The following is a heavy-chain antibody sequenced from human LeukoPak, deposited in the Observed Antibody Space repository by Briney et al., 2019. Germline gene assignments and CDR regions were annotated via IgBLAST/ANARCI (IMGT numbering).Heavy chain of an antibody. V-gene: IGHV3-30*18. CDR1: GFTFSSYV. D-gene: IGHD4-17*01. CDR2: MSYDGVDE. CDR3: ANEIRPNDY. Sequence: PGGSLRLSCAASGFTFSSYVMSWVRQAPGKGLEWVAVMSYDGVDEYYADSVKGRFTIFRDNSKDTLYLQMNSLRAEDTAVYYCANEIRPNDYWGQGTQVTVSS. J-gene: IGHJ4*02.